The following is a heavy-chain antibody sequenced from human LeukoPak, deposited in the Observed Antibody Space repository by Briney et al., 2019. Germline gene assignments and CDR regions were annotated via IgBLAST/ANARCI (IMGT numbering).Heavy chain of an antibody. J-gene: IGHJ4*02. CDR3: ARGPLPRLYYFDY. CDR2: ISYDGSNK. Sequence: PGGSLRLSCAASGFTFSSYAMHWVRQAPGKGLEWVAVISYDGSNKYYADSVKGRFTISRDNSKNTLYLQMNSLRAEDTAVYYCARGPLPRLYYFDYWGQGTLVTVSS. CDR1: GFTFSSYA. D-gene: IGHD1-26*01. V-gene: IGHV3-30*04.